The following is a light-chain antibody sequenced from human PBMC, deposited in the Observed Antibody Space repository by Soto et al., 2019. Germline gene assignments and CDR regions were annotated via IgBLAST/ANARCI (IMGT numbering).Light chain of an antibody. Sequence: EIVLTQSPGTLSLSPGERATLSCRASQSVSASYLAWYQQKPGQAPRLIIYGASSRATGIPDRFSGSGSGTDFTLTISRLEPGDFAVYYCQHYGGSPFTFGPGTKVDI. V-gene: IGKV3-20*01. CDR3: QHYGGSPFT. CDR2: GAS. CDR1: QSVSASY. J-gene: IGKJ3*01.